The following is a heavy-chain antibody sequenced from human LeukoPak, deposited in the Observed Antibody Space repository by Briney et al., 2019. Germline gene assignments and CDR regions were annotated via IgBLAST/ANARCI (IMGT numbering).Heavy chain of an antibody. CDR1: GVSISSGSYY. Sequence: PSQTLSLTCTVSGVSISSGSYYWSWIRQPAGKGLEWTGRIYTSGSTNYNPSLKSRVTISVDTSKNQFSLKLSSVTAADTAVYYCASIDTAMVDNYYYGMDVWGQGTTVTVSS. V-gene: IGHV4-61*02. CDR3: ASIDTAMVDNYYYGMDV. CDR2: IYTSGST. J-gene: IGHJ6*02. D-gene: IGHD5-18*01.